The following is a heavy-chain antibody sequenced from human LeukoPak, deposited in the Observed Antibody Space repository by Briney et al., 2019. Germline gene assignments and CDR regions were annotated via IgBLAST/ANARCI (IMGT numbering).Heavy chain of an antibody. Sequence: GESLKISCKGSGYSFTSYWIGWARQMPGKGLEWMGIIYPGDSDTRYSPSFQGQVTISADKSISTAYLQWSSLKASDTAMYYCARTGDRSGWYYYYYMDVWGKGTTVTVSS. D-gene: IGHD6-19*01. CDR2: IYPGDSDT. CDR1: GYSFTSYW. J-gene: IGHJ6*03. V-gene: IGHV5-51*01. CDR3: ARTGDRSGWYYYYYMDV.